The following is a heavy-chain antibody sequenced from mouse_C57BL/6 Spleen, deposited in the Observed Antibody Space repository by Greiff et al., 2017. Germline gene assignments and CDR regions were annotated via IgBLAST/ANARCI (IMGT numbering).Heavy chain of an antibody. Sequence: VKLQQSGAELVRPGTSVKMSCKASGYTFTNYWIGWAKQRPGHGLEWIGDIYPGGGYTNYNEKFKGKATLTADKSSSTAYMQISSLTSEDSAIYYCARIDGSSRYYFDYWGQGTTLTVSS. D-gene: IGHD1-1*01. CDR3: ARIDGSSRYYFDY. V-gene: IGHV1-63*01. CDR1: GYTFTNYW. J-gene: IGHJ2*01. CDR2: IYPGGGYT.